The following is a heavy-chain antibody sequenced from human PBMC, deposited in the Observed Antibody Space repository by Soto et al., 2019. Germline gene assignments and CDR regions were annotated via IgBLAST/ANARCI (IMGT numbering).Heavy chain of an antibody. CDR2: IIPIFGTA. V-gene: IGHV1-69*13. Sequence: SVKVSCKASGGTFSSYAISWVRQAPGQGLEWMGGIIPIFGTANYAQKFQGRVSITADESTSTAYMELSSLRSEDTAVYYCARDVKDGYNSFDYWGQGTLVTVSS. D-gene: IGHD5-12*01. CDR1: GGTFSSYA. J-gene: IGHJ4*02. CDR3: ARDVKDGYNSFDY.